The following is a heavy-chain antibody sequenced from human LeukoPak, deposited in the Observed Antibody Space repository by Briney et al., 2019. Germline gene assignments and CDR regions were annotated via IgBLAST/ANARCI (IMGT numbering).Heavy chain of an antibody. CDR3: ARDRVYGSGNYYGMDV. CDR2: IGTAGDT. Sequence: HTGGSLRLSCAASGFTFSSYDMHWVRQATGKGLEWVSAIGTAGDTYYPGSVKGRFTISRENAKNSLYLQMNSLRAGDTAVYYCARDRVYGSGNYYGMDVWGQGTTVTVSS. CDR1: GFTFSSYD. D-gene: IGHD3-10*01. V-gene: IGHV3-13*01. J-gene: IGHJ6*02.